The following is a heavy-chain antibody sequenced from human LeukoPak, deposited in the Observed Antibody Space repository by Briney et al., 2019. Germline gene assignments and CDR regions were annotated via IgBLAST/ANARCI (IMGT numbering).Heavy chain of an antibody. D-gene: IGHD6-19*01. CDR1: GFNFSSFA. CDR2: ITSSGSTDYT. J-gene: IGHJ5*02. Sequence: GGSLRLSCVASGFNFSSFAMSWVRQAPGKGLEWVSAITSSGSTDYTYYADSVKGRFTISRDNSKNTLYLEMNSLRAEDTAVYYCAKPPHGSGWYTDNWFDPWGQGTLVTVSS. V-gene: IGHV3-23*05. CDR3: AKPPHGSGWYTDNWFDP.